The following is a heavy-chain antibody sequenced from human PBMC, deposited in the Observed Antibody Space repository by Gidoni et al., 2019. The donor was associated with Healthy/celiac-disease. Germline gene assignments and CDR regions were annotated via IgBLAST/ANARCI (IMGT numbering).Heavy chain of an antibody. CDR1: GCTVSDYY. V-gene: IGHV3-11*01. CDR2: ISSRGSTI. D-gene: IGHD1-26*01. CDR3: ARGEWELGTRQSAEYFQH. Sequence: QVQLVESGGGLVKPGGSLRLSCADSGCTVSDYYMSWLRQAPGKGLEWVSYISSRGSTIYYPDSLQGRFTISRDNAKNSLYLQMNSLRAEDTAVYYCARGEWELGTRQSAEYFQHWGQCTLVTVSS. J-gene: IGHJ1*01.